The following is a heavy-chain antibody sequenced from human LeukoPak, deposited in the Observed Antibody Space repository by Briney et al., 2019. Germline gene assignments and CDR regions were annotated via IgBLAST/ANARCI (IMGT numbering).Heavy chain of an antibody. V-gene: IGHV3-21*01. CDR3: ARKERRGTNDY. J-gene: IGHJ4*02. CDR2: ISSSSSYI. CDR1: GFTFSSYS. Sequence: AGSLRLSCAASGFTFSSYSMNWVRQAPGKGLEWVSSISSSSSYIYYADSVKGRFTISRGNAKNSLYLQMNSLRAEDTAVYYCARKERRGTNDYWGQGTLVTVSS. D-gene: IGHD3-10*01.